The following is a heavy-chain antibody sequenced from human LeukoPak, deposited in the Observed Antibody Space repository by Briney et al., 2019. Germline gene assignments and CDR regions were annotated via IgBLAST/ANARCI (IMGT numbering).Heavy chain of an antibody. V-gene: IGHV4-31*03. CDR3: ARELGIAARRPDRYFDY. CDR2: IYYSGST. J-gene: IGHJ4*02. Sequence: SQTLSLTCTVSGGSISSGGYYWSWIRQHPGKGLEWIVYIYYSGSTYYNPSLKSRVTISVDTSKNQFSLKLSSVTAADTAVYYCARELGIAARRPDRYFDYWGQGTLVTVSS. CDR1: GGSISSGGYY. D-gene: IGHD6-6*01.